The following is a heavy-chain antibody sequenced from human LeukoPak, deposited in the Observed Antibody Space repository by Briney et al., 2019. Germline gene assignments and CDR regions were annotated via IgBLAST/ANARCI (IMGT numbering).Heavy chain of an antibody. CDR1: GFTFSSYA. Sequence: GGSLRLSCVASGFTFSSYAMSWVRQAPGKGLEWVSAISGSGGSTYYADSVKGRFTISRDNSKNTLYLQMSSLRAEDTAVYYCAKGDKAVAGHFDYWGQGTLVTVSS. J-gene: IGHJ4*02. CDR3: AKGDKAVAGHFDY. V-gene: IGHV3-23*01. D-gene: IGHD6-19*01. CDR2: ISGSGGST.